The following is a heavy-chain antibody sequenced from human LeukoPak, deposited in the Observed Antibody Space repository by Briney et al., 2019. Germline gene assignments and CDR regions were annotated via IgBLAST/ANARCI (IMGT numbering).Heavy chain of an antibody. D-gene: IGHD1-14*01. Sequence: GESLRLSCAASGFTFSSYEMNWVRQAPGKGLEWVSYISSSGSTIYYADSVKGRFTISRDNSKNTVYLQMNSLRAEDTAVYYCTGDVYQHWGQGTLVTVSS. CDR3: TGDVYQH. CDR1: GFTFSSYE. J-gene: IGHJ1*01. CDR2: ISSSGSTI. V-gene: IGHV3-48*03.